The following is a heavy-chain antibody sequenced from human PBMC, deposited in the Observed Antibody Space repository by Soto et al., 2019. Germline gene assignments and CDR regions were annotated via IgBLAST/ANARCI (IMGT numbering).Heavy chain of an antibody. V-gene: IGHV3-23*01. D-gene: IGHD3-3*01. Sequence: GGSLRLSCAASGFTFSSYAMSWVRQAAGKGLEWVSAISGSGGSTYYADSVKGRFTISRDNSKNTLYLQMNSLRAEDTAVYYCAKDQIGVVISYFDYWGQGTLVTVSS. CDR1: GFTFSSYA. CDR3: AKDQIGVVISYFDY. CDR2: ISGSGGST. J-gene: IGHJ4*02.